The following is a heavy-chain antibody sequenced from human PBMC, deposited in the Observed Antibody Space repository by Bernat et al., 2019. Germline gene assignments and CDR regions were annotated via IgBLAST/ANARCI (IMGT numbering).Heavy chain of an antibody. CDR2: ISLSGGST. Sequence: EVQLVESGGGLTQPGGSLRLSCAASGFTFSSYALSWVRQAPGKGLEWVPSISLSGGSTYFADSVKGRFTISRDNSKNTLWLQMNSLRAEDTAVYYCAKDGYNSGWFFDYWGQGTLVTVSS. J-gene: IGHJ4*02. V-gene: IGHV3-23*04. CDR1: GFTFSSYA. D-gene: IGHD6-19*01. CDR3: AKDGYNSGWFFDY.